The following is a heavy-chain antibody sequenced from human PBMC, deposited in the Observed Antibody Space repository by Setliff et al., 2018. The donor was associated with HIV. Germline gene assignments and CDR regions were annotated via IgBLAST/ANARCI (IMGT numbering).Heavy chain of an antibody. Sequence: SETLSLTCTVYGGSFNDYYWNWIRQSPGKGLEWMGEINHYGHINYNPSFKSRVTMSIDTSRTQFSLRLTSVTAADTGMYYCARFEVTPLLTTDAWGQGTPVTVSS. CDR1: GGSFNDYY. V-gene: IGHV4-34*01. D-gene: IGHD2-21*02. CDR3: ARFEVTPLLTTDA. CDR2: INHYGHI. J-gene: IGHJ5*02.